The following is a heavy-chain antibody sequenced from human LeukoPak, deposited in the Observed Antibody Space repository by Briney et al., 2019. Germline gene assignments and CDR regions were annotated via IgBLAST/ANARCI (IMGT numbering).Heavy chain of an antibody. CDR2: IYAYNGNT. D-gene: IGHD5-18*01. Sequence: ASVKVSCKASGYTFTNYDISWVRQAPGQGLEWMVRIYAYNGNTKYAQKLQGRVTMATDTSTSTAYMELRSLRSDDTAVYFCARGYGYSYGLFDNWGQGTLATVSS. V-gene: IGHV1-18*01. J-gene: IGHJ4*02. CDR1: GYTFTNYD. CDR3: ARGYGYSYGLFDN.